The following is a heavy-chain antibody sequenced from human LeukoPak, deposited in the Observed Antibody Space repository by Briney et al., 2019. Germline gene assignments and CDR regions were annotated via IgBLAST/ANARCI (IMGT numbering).Heavy chain of an antibody. D-gene: IGHD3-9*01. J-gene: IGHJ4*02. Sequence: PGGSLRLSCAASGFTFSSYSMNWVRQAPGKGLEWVSSISSSSYIYYADSVKGRFTISRDNAKKSLYLQMDSLRAEDTAVYYCATHGYSELRYFDWSTNEWGQGTLVTVSS. V-gene: IGHV3-21*01. CDR2: ISSSSYI. CDR1: GFTFSSYS. CDR3: ATHGYSELRYFDWSTNE.